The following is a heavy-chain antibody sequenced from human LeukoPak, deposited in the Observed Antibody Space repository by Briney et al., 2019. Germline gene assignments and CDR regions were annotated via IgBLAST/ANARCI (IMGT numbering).Heavy chain of an antibody. Sequence: GASVKVSCKASEYTFTGYYMYWVRQAPGQGLEWMGWINPNSGGTNYAQKFQGRVTITRDTSISTAYMELSRLRSDDTAVYYCARVAAEVVGVPGAIGFGWLRRDYYYMDVWGKGTTVIVSS. CDR2: INPNSGGT. V-gene: IGHV1-2*02. CDR1: EYTFTGYY. CDR3: ARVAAEVVGVPGAIGFGWLRRDYYYMDV. D-gene: IGHD2-2*02. J-gene: IGHJ6*03.